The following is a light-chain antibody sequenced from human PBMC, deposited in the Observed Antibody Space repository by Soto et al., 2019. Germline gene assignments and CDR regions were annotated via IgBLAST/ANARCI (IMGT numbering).Light chain of an antibody. J-gene: IGKJ1*01. CDR3: QQYGSSQS. CDR1: QSVSSSY. V-gene: IGKV3-20*01. CDR2: GAS. Sequence: EIVLTQSPGTRSLSPGEGASLSCRASQSVSSSYLAWYQQKPGQAPRLLIYGASSRATGIPDRFSGSGSGTDFTLTISRLEPEDFAVYYCQQYGSSQSFGQGTKVEIK.